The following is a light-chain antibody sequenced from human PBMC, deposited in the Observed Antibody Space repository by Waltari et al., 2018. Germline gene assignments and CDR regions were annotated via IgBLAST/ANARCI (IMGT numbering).Light chain of an antibody. V-gene: IGLV2-11*01. CDR2: DVS. J-gene: IGLJ3*02. CDR1: SSDVGAYNY. Sequence: QSALTQPRSVSRSPGQSVTISCTGTSSDVGAYNYVSWYQQHPGKAPKLMMYDVSKRPSGVPDRFSGSKSGNTASLTISGLQAEDEADYYCCSYVDSYTWVFGGGSKLTVL. CDR3: CSYVDSYTWV.